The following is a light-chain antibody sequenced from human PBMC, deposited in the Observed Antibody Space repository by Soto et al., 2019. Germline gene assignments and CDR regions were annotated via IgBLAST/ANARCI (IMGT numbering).Light chain of an antibody. CDR1: QSLSSW. CDR3: QQYNSYPA. Sequence: IQMTQSPSTLSASVGDRVTITCRASQSLSSWLAWYQQKPGKAPKLLIYDASSLESGVPSRFSGSGSGTEFTLTISSLQPDDFATYYCQQYNSYPAFGQGTKVDIK. J-gene: IGKJ1*01. CDR2: DAS. V-gene: IGKV1-5*01.